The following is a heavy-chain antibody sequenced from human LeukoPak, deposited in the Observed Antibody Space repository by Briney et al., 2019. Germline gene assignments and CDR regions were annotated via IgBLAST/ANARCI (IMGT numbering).Heavy chain of an antibody. J-gene: IGHJ4*02. CDR1: GFTFSRCG. CDR2: IRYDGSNK. D-gene: IGHD2-2*01. Sequence: GRTLRLFYASSGFTFSRCGMHGARQAPGKGLEGVAVIRYDGSNKYNADSVKGRFTISRDNYKNTLYLQMNSLRAEDTAVYDCAKGRTIVVVPAVPFDYWGQGTLVTVSS. V-gene: IGHV3-30*02. CDR3: AKGRTIVVVPAVPFDY.